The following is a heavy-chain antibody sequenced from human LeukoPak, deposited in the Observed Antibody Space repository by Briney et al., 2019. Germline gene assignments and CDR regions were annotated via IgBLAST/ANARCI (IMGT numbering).Heavy chain of an antibody. J-gene: IGHJ3*02. D-gene: IGHD2-15*01. CDR1: DGSNRGGGYY. V-gene: IGHV4-31*03. CDR2: IYYSGST. Sequence: SQTLSLTCTVSDGSNRGGGYYWSWIRQHPGKGLEWIGYIYYSGSTYYNPSLKSRVTISVDTSKNQFHIKLSSVTAADRADDPAARDCPYLGYRSGGSCYAFDIWGQGTMVTVSS. CDR3: ARDCPYLGYRSGGSCYAFDI.